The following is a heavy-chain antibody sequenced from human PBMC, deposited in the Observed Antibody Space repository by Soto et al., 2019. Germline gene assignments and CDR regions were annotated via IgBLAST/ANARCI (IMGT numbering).Heavy chain of an antibody. CDR2: ISGSGGTT. Sequence: GVSLRLCCVAATFTFTNYAMTVVRQAPGEGLEWVSAISGSGGTTYYAESVKGRFSISRDNSKNTLYLHMNSLRVEDTAIYYCATISDRGIAAALDSWGQGTLVTVSS. CDR3: ATISDRGIAAALDS. D-gene: IGHD6-13*01. V-gene: IGHV3-23*01. J-gene: IGHJ4*02. CDR1: TFTFTNYA.